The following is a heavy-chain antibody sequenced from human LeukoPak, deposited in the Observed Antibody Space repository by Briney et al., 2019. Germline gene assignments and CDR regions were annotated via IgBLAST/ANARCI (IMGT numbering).Heavy chain of an antibody. J-gene: IGHJ3*02. CDR2: ISSSSSYI. CDR1: GFTFSSYS. Sequence: GRSLRLSCAASGFTFSSYSMNWVRQAPGKGLEWVSSISSSSSYIYYADSVKGRFTISRDNAKNSLYLQMNSLRAEDTAVYYCASSYSGAFDIWGQGTMVTVSS. D-gene: IGHD1-26*01. V-gene: IGHV3-21*01. CDR3: ASSYSGAFDI.